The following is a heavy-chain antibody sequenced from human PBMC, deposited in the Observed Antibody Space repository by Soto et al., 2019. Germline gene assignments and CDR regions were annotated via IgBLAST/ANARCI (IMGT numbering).Heavy chain of an antibody. D-gene: IGHD6-13*01. CDR1: GYTFTSYG. CDR2: INAANGDT. V-gene: IGHV1-3*01. Sequence: ASVKVSCKASGYTFTSYGIHWLRQSPGQRLEWMGWINAANGDTKCSPKFQGRVTITRDTSASTAYMELSSLRSEDTAVYYCVRRHVSATGIDWFDPWGQGTPVTVSS. CDR3: VRRHVSATGIDWFDP. J-gene: IGHJ5*02.